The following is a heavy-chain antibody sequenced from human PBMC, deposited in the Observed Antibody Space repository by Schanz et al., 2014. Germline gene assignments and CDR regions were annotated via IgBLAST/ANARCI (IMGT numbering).Heavy chain of an antibody. D-gene: IGHD5-12*01. J-gene: IGHJ4*02. CDR3: ASPSEYSDYGTYFDF. CDR2: IDGKSTTV. Sequence: EADLVESGGGLIQRGESLRLSCSASGFSFSSYSMNWVRQAPGKGLEWLSYIDGKSTTVYYADSVKGRFTISRDNSKNTLYLHMNTLRSEDTAVYYCASPSEYSDYGTYFDFWGQGTLVTVSS. CDR1: GFSFSSYS. V-gene: IGHV3-48*01.